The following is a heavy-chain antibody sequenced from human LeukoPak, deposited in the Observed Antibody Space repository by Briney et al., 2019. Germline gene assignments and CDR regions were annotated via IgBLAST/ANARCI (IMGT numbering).Heavy chain of an antibody. Sequence: GGSLRLSCAASGFTFNTYGMSWVRQAPGKGLEWVSGISGSGGATYYADSVKGRFTISRDNSKNTLYLQMNSLRAEGTAVYYCARRAGAYSHPYDYWGQGTLVTVSS. J-gene: IGHJ4*02. D-gene: IGHD4/OR15-4a*01. V-gene: IGHV3-23*01. CDR1: GFTFNTYG. CDR2: ISGSGGAT. CDR3: ARRAGAYSHPYDY.